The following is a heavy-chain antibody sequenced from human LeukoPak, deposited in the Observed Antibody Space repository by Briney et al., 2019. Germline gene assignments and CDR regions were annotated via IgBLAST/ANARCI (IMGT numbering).Heavy chain of an antibody. CDR2: ISYDGSNK. D-gene: IGHD4-17*01. CDR3: ARVWTTGLYDY. CDR1: KFTFSAYA. Sequence: GGSLRLSCAASKFTFSAYAMHWVRQAPGKGLEWVAVISYDGSNKYYADSVKGRFTISRDNSKNTLYLQMNSLRAEDTAVYYCARVWTTGLYDYWGQGTLVTVSS. J-gene: IGHJ4*02. V-gene: IGHV3-30-3*01.